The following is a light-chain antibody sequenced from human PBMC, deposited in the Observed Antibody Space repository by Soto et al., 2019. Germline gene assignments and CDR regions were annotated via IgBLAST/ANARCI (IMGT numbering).Light chain of an antibody. V-gene: IGKV1-12*01. CDR2: GAS. CDR3: QQANSLPLT. CDR1: QGISRW. J-gene: IGKJ5*01. Sequence: DIQMTQSPSFVSASVGDRATITCRASQGISRWLAWYQQRPGKAPELLIYGASSLQSGVPSRFSGSGSGTDFTLTISSLQPEDFATYYCQQANSLPLTFGQGTRLEIK.